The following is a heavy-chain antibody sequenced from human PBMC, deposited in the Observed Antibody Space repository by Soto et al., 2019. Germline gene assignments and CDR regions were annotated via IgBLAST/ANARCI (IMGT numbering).Heavy chain of an antibody. V-gene: IGHV3-23*01. Sequence: GESLKISCAASGFTFSSYAMSWVRQAPGKGLEWVSAISGSGGSTYYADSVKGRFTISRDNSKNTLYLQMNSLRAEDTAVYYCAKPRGYYDSSGYYYFDYWGQGTLVTVSS. D-gene: IGHD3-22*01. J-gene: IGHJ4*02. CDR1: GFTFSSYA. CDR3: AKPRGYYDSSGYYYFDY. CDR2: ISGSGGST.